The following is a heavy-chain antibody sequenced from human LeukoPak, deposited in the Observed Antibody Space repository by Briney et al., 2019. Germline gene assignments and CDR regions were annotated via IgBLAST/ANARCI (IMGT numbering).Heavy chain of an antibody. Sequence: GGSLRLSCAASGFTFDDYAMHWARQAPGKGLEWVSGISWNSGSIGYADSVKGRFTISRDNAKNSLYLQMNSLRAEDTALYYCAKDIIGTSLGGVFDYWGQGTLVTVSS. D-gene: IGHD2-2*01. CDR1: GFTFDDYA. J-gene: IGHJ4*02. V-gene: IGHV3-9*01. CDR2: ISWNSGSI. CDR3: AKDIIGTSLGGVFDY.